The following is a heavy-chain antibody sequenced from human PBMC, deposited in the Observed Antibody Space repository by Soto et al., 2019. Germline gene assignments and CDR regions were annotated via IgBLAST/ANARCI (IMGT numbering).Heavy chain of an antibody. J-gene: IGHJ4*02. CDR2: IYYSEST. CDR1: AGSFSSGDYY. D-gene: IGHD4-17*01. Sequence: LSLTCTVSAGSFSSGDYYWSWIRQPRGKGLEWIGYIYYSESTCYTPSLKSRDTISVDTSKTQFSLKLSSVTAADTAVDYCARSPNDYGGNSGHKWGQGTLVTVSS. CDR3: ARSPNDYGGNSGHK. V-gene: IGHV4-30-4*01.